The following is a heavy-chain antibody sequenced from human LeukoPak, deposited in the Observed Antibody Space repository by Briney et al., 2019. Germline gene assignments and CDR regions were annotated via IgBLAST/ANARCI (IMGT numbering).Heavy chain of an antibody. D-gene: IGHD3-22*01. Sequence: GGSLRLSCAASGFTFSSFGMNWVRQAPGKGLEWVSSISSGTGYIYYADSVKGRFTISRDNARNSLYLQMNSLRAEDTAVYYCAREDHSNGYYYGRCDYWGQGTLVTVSS. CDR3: AREDHSNGYYYGRCDY. CDR2: ISSGTGYI. J-gene: IGHJ4*02. V-gene: IGHV3-21*01. CDR1: GFTFSSFG.